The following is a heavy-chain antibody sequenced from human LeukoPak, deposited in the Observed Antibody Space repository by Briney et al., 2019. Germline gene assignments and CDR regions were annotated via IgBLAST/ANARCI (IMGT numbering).Heavy chain of an antibody. Sequence: SGTLSLTCTVSGGSINNYYWSWIRQPPGKGLEWIGYIYYSGTTKYNPSLKSRVTMSVDTSKNQFSLKLTSVTAADTAVYYCAREFTSGWNTWGQGTLVTVSS. CDR2: IYYSGTT. D-gene: IGHD6-19*01. J-gene: IGHJ5*02. V-gene: IGHV4-59*01. CDR1: GGSINNYY. CDR3: AREFTSGWNT.